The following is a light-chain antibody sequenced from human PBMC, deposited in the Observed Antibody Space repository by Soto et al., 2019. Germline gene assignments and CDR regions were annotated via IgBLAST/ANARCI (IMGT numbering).Light chain of an antibody. Sequence: DNQMTQSPSTLSASVGDRVTITCRASQSINNWLAWYQQKPRKAPKLLIYKASILESGVPSRFSGSGSGTEFTLTISSLQPDDFAIYYCQQYNSYSLTFGQGTNVEIK. CDR3: QQYNSYSLT. V-gene: IGKV1-5*03. CDR2: KAS. J-gene: IGKJ1*01. CDR1: QSINNW.